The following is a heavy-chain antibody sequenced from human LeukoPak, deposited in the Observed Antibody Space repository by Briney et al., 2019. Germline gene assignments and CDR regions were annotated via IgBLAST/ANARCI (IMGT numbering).Heavy chain of an antibody. CDR2: IWSDGSNE. CDR3: ARGCGGGPGCYILDY. J-gene: IGHJ4*02. Sequence: GGSLRLSCAASGFTFSSFGMHWVRQAPGKGLEWVAIIWSDGSNEVYIESVKGRFTISRDNSKNTLYLHMNSLRGEDTAMYFCARGCGGGPGCYILDYWGQGTLVAVSS. D-gene: IGHD2-15*01. V-gene: IGHV3-33*01. CDR1: GFTFSSFG.